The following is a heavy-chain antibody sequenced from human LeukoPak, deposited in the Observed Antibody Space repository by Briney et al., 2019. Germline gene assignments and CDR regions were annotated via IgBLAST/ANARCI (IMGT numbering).Heavy chain of an antibody. V-gene: IGHV3-23*01. CDR3: AKGRDYPDAFDI. CDR2: ISGSGGST. CDR1: GFTFSSYA. D-gene: IGHD4-17*01. J-gene: IGHJ3*02. Sequence: QSGGSLRLSCAASGFTFSSYAMSWVRQAPGKGLEWVSAISGSGGSTYYADSVKGRFTISRDNSKNTLYLQMNSLRAEDTAVYYCAKGRDYPDAFDIWGQGTMVTVSS.